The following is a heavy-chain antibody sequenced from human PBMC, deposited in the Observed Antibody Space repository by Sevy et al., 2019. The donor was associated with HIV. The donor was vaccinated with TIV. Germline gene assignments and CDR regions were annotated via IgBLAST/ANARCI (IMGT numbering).Heavy chain of an antibody. CDR3: VREGRNYEYVWGTYHSGF. D-gene: IGHD3-16*02. Sequence: GGSLRLSCAASGFSFNGYAMHWVRQAPGKGLEWMAVISYDGSVKYYTESVKGRFTSTRENTKDTLFLQLNSLRPEDTAVYYCVREGRNYEYVWGTYHSGFRAQGTLVTVSS. J-gene: IGHJ4*02. V-gene: IGHV3-30*04. CDR2: ISYDGSVK. CDR1: GFSFNGYA.